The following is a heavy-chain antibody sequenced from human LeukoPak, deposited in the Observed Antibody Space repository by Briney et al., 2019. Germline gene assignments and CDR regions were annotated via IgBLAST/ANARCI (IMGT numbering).Heavy chain of an antibody. CDR1: GYTFTSCD. CDR2: MNPNSGNT. V-gene: IGHV1-8*01. CDR3: ARVWWGYSDLRIGSYYYYGMDV. D-gene: IGHD4-11*01. J-gene: IGHJ6*02. Sequence: ASVKVSCKAFGYTFTSCDINWVRQDTGQGLEWMGWMNPNSGNTGYAQKFQGRVTMTRNTSISTAYMELSSLRSEDTAVYYCARVWWGYSDLRIGSYYYYGMDVWGQGTTVTVSS.